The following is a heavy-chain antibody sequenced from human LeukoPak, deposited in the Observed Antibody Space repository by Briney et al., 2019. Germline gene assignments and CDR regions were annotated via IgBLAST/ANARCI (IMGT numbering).Heavy chain of an antibody. J-gene: IGHJ4*02. Sequence: GGSLRLSCAASGFTFSSYGMHWVRQAPGKGLEWVAFIRYDGSNKYYADSVKGRFTISRDNSKNTLYLQMNSLRAEDTAVYYCAKDPSGSYYSLPDYWGQGTLVTVSS. D-gene: IGHD1-26*01. V-gene: IGHV3-30*02. CDR1: GFTFSSYG. CDR2: IRYDGSNK. CDR3: AKDPSGSYYSLPDY.